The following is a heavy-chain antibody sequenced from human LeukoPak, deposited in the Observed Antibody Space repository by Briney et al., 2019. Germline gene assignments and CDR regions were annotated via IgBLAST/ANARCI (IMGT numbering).Heavy chain of an antibody. V-gene: IGHV3-30*04. CDR1: GFTFSSYA. CDR2: ISYDGSNK. J-gene: IGHJ4*02. Sequence: GGSLRLSCAASGFTFSSYAMHWVRQAPGKGLEWVAVISYDGSNKYYADSVKGRFTISRDNSKNTLYLQMNSLRAEDTAVYYCARGPYYDILTGYSNDYWGQGTLVTVSS. CDR3: ARGPYYDILTGYSNDY. D-gene: IGHD3-9*01.